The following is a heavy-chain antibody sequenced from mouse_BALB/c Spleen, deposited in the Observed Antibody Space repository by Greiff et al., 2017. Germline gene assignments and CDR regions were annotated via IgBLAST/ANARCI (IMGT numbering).Heavy chain of an antibody. Sequence: VQLQQSGPELVKPGASVKISCKASGYTFTDYNMHWVKQSHGKSLEWIGYIYPYNGGTGYNQKFKSKATLTVDNSSSTAYMELRSLTSEDSAVYYCARDYYGPYYYAMDYWGQGTSVTVSS. V-gene: IGHV1S29*02. CDR3: ARDYYGPYYYAMDY. CDR1: GYTFTDYN. CDR2: IYPYNGGT. D-gene: IGHD1-2*01. J-gene: IGHJ4*01.